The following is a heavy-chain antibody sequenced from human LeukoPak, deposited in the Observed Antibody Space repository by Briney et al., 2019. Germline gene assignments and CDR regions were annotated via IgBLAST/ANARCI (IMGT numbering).Heavy chain of an antibody. D-gene: IGHD3-22*01. J-gene: IGHJ3*02. CDR1: GFTFSTHA. Sequence: GGSLRLSCSASGFTFSTHAMHWVRQAPGKGLDYVSSITTNGGTTYYADSVKGRFTISRDNSKNTLYLQMNSLRAEDTAVYYYTQKYYDSSGYYLVAFDIWGQGTMVTVSS. CDR2: ITTNGGTT. V-gene: IGHV3-64*04. CDR3: TQKYYDSSGYYLVAFDI.